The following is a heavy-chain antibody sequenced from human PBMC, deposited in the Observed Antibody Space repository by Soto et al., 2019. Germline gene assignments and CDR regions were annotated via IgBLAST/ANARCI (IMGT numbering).Heavy chain of an antibody. J-gene: IGHJ4*02. V-gene: IGHV1-2*02. CDR3: AREGVLWFGEPYYFDY. Sequence: QVQLVQSGAEVKKPGASVKVSCKASGYTFTGYYMHGVRQAPGQGLEWMGWINPNSGGTNYAQKFQGRVTMTRDTSISTAYMELSRLRSDDTAVYYCAREGVLWFGEPYYFDYWGQGTLVTVSS. CDR1: GYTFTGYY. D-gene: IGHD3-10*01. CDR2: INPNSGGT.